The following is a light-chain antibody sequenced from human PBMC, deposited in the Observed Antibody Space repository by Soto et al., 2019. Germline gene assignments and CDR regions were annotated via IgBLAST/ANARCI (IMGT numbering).Light chain of an antibody. J-gene: IGKJ5*01. Sequence: DIQLTQSPSLLSASVGDRVTITCRASQDISSSLAWYQQKSGKAPKPLIYDASTLQSGVPSRFSGSGSGTEFSLTINSLQPEDFATYYCQKLNTFPLTFGQGTRLEIK. V-gene: IGKV1-9*01. CDR2: DAS. CDR3: QKLNTFPLT. CDR1: QDISSS.